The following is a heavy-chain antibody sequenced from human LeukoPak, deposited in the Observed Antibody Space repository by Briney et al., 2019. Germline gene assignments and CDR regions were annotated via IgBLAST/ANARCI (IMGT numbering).Heavy chain of an antibody. J-gene: IGHJ4*02. CDR2: IYYSGST. CDR3: ARRRSGDYYLDF. Sequence: SETLSLTCTVSGGSTSSSSYYWGWIRQPPGKGLEWIGSIYYSGSTYYNPSLKSRVTISVDTSKNQFSLKLRSVTAADTAVYYCARRRSGDYYLDFWGQGTVVTVSS. D-gene: IGHD2-21*02. V-gene: IGHV4-39*01. CDR1: GGSTSSSSYY.